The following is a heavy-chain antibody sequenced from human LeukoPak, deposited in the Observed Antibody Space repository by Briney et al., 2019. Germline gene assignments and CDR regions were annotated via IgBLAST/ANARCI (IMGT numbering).Heavy chain of an antibody. J-gene: IGHJ6*03. CDR3: AKGGESNYYYYMDV. V-gene: IGHV3-23*01. CDR2: ISGSGGNT. CDR1: GFTFSSYA. D-gene: IGHD7-27*01. Sequence: GGSLRLSCAASGFTFSSYAMSWIRQAPGKGLEWVSAISGSGGNTYYADSVKGQFTISRDNSKNTLYLRMNSLRAEDTAVYYCAKGGESNYYYYMDVWGKGTTVTVSS.